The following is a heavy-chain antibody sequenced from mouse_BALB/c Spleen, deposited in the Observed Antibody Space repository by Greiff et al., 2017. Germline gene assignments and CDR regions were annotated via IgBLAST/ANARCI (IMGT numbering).Heavy chain of an antibody. CDR2: ISSGGSYT. CDR3: ARETVVDAMDY. V-gene: IGHV5-6*01. J-gene: IGHJ4*01. D-gene: IGHD1-1*01. Sequence: EVQGVESGGDLVKPGGSLKLSCAASGFTFSSYGMSWVRQTPDKRLEWVATISSGGSYTYYPDSVKGRFTISRDNAKNTLYLQMSSLKSEDTAMYYCARETVVDAMDYWGQGTSVTVSS. CDR1: GFTFSSYG.